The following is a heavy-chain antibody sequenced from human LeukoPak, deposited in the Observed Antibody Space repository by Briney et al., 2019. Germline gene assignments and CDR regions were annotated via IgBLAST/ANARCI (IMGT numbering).Heavy chain of an antibody. CDR3: ARTVAYDFWSGYSFDY. CDR2: ISSSSSYI. D-gene: IGHD3-3*01. V-gene: IGHV3-21*01. Sequence: GGSLRLSCAASGFTFSSYSMNWVRQAPGKGLEWVLSISSSSSYIYYADSVKGRFTISRDNAKNSLYLQMNSLRAEDTAVYYCARTVAYDFWSGYSFDYWGQGTLVTVSS. J-gene: IGHJ4*02. CDR1: GFTFSSYS.